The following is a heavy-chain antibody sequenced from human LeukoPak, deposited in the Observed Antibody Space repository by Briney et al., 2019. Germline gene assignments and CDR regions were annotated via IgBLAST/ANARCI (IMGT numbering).Heavy chain of an antibody. Sequence: GGSLRLSCAASGFTFSSYGMHWVRQAPGKGLEWVAVIWYDGSNKYYADSVKGRFTISRDNSKNTLYLQMNSLRSEDTAVYYCGAAYSGSSPFDYWGQGTLVTVSS. CDR1: GFTFSSYG. D-gene: IGHD1-26*01. CDR2: IWYDGSNK. J-gene: IGHJ4*02. V-gene: IGHV3-33*01. CDR3: GAAYSGSSPFDY.